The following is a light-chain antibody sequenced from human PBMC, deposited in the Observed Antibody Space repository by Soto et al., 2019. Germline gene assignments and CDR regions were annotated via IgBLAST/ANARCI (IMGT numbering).Light chain of an antibody. CDR1: QSVSSSY. V-gene: IGKV3-20*01. J-gene: IGKJ1*01. Sequence: EIVLTQSPGTLSLSPGERATLSCRASQSVSSSYLAWYQQKPGQAPRLLIYGASRRATGIPDRFSGSGSGSDFTLTISRLEPEDFAVYYCQQYVHWPPGTFGQGTKVDI. CDR2: GAS. CDR3: QQYVHWPPGT.